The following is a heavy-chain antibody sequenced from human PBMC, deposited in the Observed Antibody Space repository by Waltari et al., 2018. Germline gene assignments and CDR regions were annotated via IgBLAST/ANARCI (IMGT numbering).Heavy chain of an antibody. Sequence: QVQLQESGPGLVKSSETLSLTCTVSGGSIGRNTFYWAWIRQPPGKRMEWMASINYSGRTSSMPSLKSRVTISVDTSRNQLSLRLTSVTAADTAVYFCVREWSSSSSWFDPWGQGTLVTVSS. CDR1: GGSIGRNTFY. D-gene: IGHD6-6*01. CDR2: INYSGRT. J-gene: IGHJ5*02. CDR3: VREWSSSSSWFDP. V-gene: IGHV4-39*07.